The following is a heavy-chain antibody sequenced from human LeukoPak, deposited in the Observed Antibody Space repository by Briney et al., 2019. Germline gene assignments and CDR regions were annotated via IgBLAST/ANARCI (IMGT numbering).Heavy chain of an antibody. CDR1: GFTFSSYA. Sequence: GGSLRLSCAASGFTFSSYAMNWVRQAPGKGLEWVSYISSSGSTIYYADSVKGRFAISRDNAKNSLYLQMNSLRAEDTAVYYCARVVRSSWYPGYFQHWGQGTLVTVSS. CDR2: ISSSGSTI. D-gene: IGHD6-13*01. J-gene: IGHJ1*01. CDR3: ARVVRSSWYPGYFQH. V-gene: IGHV3-48*03.